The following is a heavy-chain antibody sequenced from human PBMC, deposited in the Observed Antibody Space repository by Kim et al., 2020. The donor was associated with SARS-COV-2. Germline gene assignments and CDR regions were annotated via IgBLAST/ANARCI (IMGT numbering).Heavy chain of an antibody. J-gene: IGHJ4*02. CDR3: ARAGYDSSGYYYFDY. Sequence: GGSLRLSCAASGFTFSSYGMHWVRQAPGKGLEWVAVIWYDGSNKYYADSVKGRFTISRDNSKNTLYLQMNSLRAEDTAVYYCARAGYDSSGYYYFDYWGQGTLVTVSS. CDR2: IWYDGSNK. D-gene: IGHD3-22*01. CDR1: GFTFSSYG. V-gene: IGHV3-33*01.